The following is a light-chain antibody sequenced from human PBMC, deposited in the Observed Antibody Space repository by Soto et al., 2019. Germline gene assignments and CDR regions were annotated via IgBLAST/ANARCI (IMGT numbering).Light chain of an antibody. CDR2: GVT. Sequence: QSALTQPASVSGSPGQLITISCTGTSSDVGAYNYVSWYQHHPGKAPKLIILGVTNRPSGVSNRFSGSKSGNTASLTISGLQAEDEAAYYCASYASTTTLVFGGGTKVTVL. CDR1: SSDVGAYNY. V-gene: IGLV2-14*03. CDR3: ASYASTTTLV. J-gene: IGLJ2*01.